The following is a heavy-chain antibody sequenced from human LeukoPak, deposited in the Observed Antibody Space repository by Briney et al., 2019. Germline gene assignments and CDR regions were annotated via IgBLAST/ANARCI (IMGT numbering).Heavy chain of an antibody. CDR1: GGSISSSSYY. CDR3: ARLYCSGGSCYWFDP. CDR2: IYYSGST. D-gene: IGHD2-15*01. J-gene: IGHJ5*02. Sequence: PSETLSLTCTVSGGSISSSSYYWGWIRQPPGKGLEWIGSIYYSGSTYYNPSLKSRVTISVDTSKNQFSLKLSSVTAADTAVYYCARLYCSGGSCYWFDPWGQGTLVTVSS. V-gene: IGHV4-39*07.